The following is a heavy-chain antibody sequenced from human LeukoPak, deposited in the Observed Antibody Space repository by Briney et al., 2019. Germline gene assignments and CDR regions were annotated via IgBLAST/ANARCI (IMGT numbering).Heavy chain of an antibody. V-gene: IGHV1-46*01. J-gene: IGHJ6*03. CDR3: ARADSGSYYRWYYYYMDV. Sequence: ASVKVSCKASGYTFTSYYMHWVRQAPGQGLEWMGIINPSGGSTSYAQKFQGRVTMTRDTSTSTVYMELSSLRSEDTAVYYCARADSGSYYRWYYYYMDVWGKGTTVTVSS. CDR2: INPSGGST. D-gene: IGHD1-26*01. CDR1: GYTFTSYY.